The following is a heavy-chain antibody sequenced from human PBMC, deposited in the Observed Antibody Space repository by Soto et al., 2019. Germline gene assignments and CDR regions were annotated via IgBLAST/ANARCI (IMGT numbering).Heavy chain of an antibody. CDR3: ARGDYGSGSQETFDI. J-gene: IGHJ3*02. Sequence: ASVKVSCKASGYTFTGYYMHWVRQAPGQGLEWMGWINPNSGGTNYAQKFQGWVTMTRDTSISTAYMELSRLRSDDTAVYYCARGDYGSGSQETFDIWGQGTMVTVSS. D-gene: IGHD3-10*01. V-gene: IGHV1-2*04. CDR1: GYTFTGYY. CDR2: INPNSGGT.